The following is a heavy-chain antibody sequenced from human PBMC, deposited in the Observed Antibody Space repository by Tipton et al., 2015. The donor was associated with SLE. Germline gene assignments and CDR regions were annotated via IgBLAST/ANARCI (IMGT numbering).Heavy chain of an antibody. V-gene: IGHV4-38-2*01. Sequence: TLSLTCAVSGYSISSGYYWGWIRQPPGKGLEWIAYIYHSGSTHYNPSLKSRVTISVDTSKNQFSLTLSSVTAADTAVYYCARGMRYCSGGSCYGCSFDVWGQGTMVTVSS. CDR2: IYHSGST. CDR3: ARGMRYCSGGSCYGCSFDV. D-gene: IGHD2-15*01. CDR1: GYSISSGYY. J-gene: IGHJ3*01.